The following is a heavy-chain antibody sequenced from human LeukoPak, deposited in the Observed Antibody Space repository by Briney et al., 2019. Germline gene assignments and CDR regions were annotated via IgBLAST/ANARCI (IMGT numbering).Heavy chain of an antibody. J-gene: IGHJ3*02. D-gene: IGHD3-10*01. Sequence: PGGSLRLSCAASGFIFKTFGMHWVRQAPGKGLEWVAFIRNDGNNKHYADSVKGRFTISRDNTKNTLYLQMNSLRAGDTAVYYCARASGSSGAFDIWGQGTMVTVSS. CDR2: IRNDGNNK. CDR1: GFIFKTFG. CDR3: ARASGSSGAFDI. V-gene: IGHV3-30*02.